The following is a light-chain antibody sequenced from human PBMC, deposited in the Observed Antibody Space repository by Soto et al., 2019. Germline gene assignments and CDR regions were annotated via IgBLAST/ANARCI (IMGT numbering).Light chain of an antibody. Sequence: EILLTQSPATLSAFPPDRFTLSFRARQYINTRLGWYHHRPGQAPQRLIYQPSIRAADTPASFRPSGPVTYLTLTIRDVQAEEFAGYYCQQYGSPPPTLGQGAKVDIK. CDR1: QYINTR. CDR2: QPS. V-gene: IGKV3D-11*03. J-gene: IGKJ1*01. CDR3: QQYGSPPPT.